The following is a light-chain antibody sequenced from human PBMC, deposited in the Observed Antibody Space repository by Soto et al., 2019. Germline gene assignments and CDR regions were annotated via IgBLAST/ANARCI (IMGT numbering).Light chain of an antibody. CDR1: QGISED. J-gene: IGKJ2*01. Sequence: DIQMTQSPSSLSASVGDRVTITCQASQGISEDLNWYQQKPGKAAKVLIYAASNLETGVPSRFSGRGSQTDFTFTISSLQPEDIATYYCQQYYSLPYTFGQGTKLEI. CDR2: AAS. V-gene: IGKV1-33*01. CDR3: QQYYSLPYT.